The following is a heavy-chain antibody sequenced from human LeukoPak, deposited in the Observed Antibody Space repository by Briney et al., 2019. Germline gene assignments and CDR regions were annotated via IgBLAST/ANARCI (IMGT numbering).Heavy chain of an antibody. J-gene: IGHJ4*02. D-gene: IGHD3-16*02. CDR3: ARDHEGYDYVWGSYRHFDY. Sequence: SETLSLTCTVSGGSISSSSYYWGWIRQPPGKGLEWIGSIYYSGSTYYNPSLKSRVTISVDTSKNQFSLKLSSVTAADTAVYYCARDHEGYDYVWGSYRHFDYWGQGTLVTVSS. V-gene: IGHV4-39*07. CDR1: GGSISSSSYY. CDR2: IYYSGST.